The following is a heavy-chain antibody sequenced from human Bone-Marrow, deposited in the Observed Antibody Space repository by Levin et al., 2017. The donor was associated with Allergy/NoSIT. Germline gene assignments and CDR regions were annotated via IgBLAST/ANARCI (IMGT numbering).Heavy chain of an antibody. J-gene: IGHJ6*02. Sequence: GGSLRLSCAASGFTFSSYGMHWVRQAPGKGLEWVAVIWYDGSNKYYADSVKGRFTISRDNSKNTLYLQMNSLRAEDTAVYYCARGPVDIVANYYYGMDVWGQGTTVTVSS. CDR3: ARGPVDIVANYYYGMDV. D-gene: IGHD5-12*01. CDR1: GFTFSSYG. V-gene: IGHV3-33*01. CDR2: IWYDGSNK.